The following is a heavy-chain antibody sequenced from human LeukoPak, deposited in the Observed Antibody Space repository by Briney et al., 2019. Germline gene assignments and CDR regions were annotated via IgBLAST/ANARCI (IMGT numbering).Heavy chain of an antibody. Sequence: GGSLRLSCAASGFTFSSYAMHWIRQAPGKGLEWVAVISYDGSNKYYADSVKGRFTISRDNSKNTLYLQMNSLRAEDTAVYYCARAGRIAARRNNWFDPWGQGTLVTVSS. CDR2: ISYDGSNK. V-gene: IGHV3-30-3*01. CDR1: GFTFSSYA. J-gene: IGHJ5*02. CDR3: ARAGRIAARRNNWFDP. D-gene: IGHD6-6*01.